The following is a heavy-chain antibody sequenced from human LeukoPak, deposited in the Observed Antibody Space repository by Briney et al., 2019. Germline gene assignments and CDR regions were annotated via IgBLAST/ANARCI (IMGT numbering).Heavy chain of an antibody. V-gene: IGHV3-7*03. CDR2: IKEDGTRK. J-gene: IGHJ4*02. CDR1: GFTFSSHW. Sequence: GGSLRLSCAASGFTFSSHWMTWVRQAPGKGLEWVANIKEDGTRKNYMDSVKGRFTISRDNAKNSLYLQMSGLRAEDTAVYYCAKIRSSWLHDDYWGQGTLVTVSS. CDR3: AKIRSSWLHDDY. D-gene: IGHD5-12*01.